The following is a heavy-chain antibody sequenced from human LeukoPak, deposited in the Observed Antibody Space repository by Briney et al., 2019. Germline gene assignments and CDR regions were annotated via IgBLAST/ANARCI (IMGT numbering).Heavy chain of an antibody. J-gene: IGHJ4*02. Sequence: ASVKVSCKASGGTFSSYAISWVRQAPGQGLEWMGGIIPIFGTANYAQKFQGRVTITADESTSTAYMELSSLRSEDTAVYYCARDWTGYSGYDWRGPLDYWGQGTLVTVSS. V-gene: IGHV1-69*13. CDR2: IIPIFGTA. CDR1: GGTFSSYA. D-gene: IGHD5-12*01. CDR3: ARDWTGYSGYDWRGPLDY.